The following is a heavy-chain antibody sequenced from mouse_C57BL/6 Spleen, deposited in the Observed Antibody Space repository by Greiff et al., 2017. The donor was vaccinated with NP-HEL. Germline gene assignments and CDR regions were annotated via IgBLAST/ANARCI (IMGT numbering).Heavy chain of an antibody. CDR1: GFTFSSYA. J-gene: IGHJ1*03. Sequence: EVKLMESGGGLVKPGGSLKLSCAASGFTFSSYAMSWVRQTPEKRLEWVATISDGGSYTYYPDNVKGRFTISRDNAKNNLYLQMSHLKSEDTAMYYCAELAGTLYWYFGVWGTATTVTVSS. V-gene: IGHV5-4*03. D-gene: IGHD4-1*01. CDR2: ISDGGSYT. CDR3: AELAGTLYWYFGV.